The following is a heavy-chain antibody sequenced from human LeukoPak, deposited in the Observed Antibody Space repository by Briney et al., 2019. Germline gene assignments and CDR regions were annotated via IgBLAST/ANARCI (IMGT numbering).Heavy chain of an antibody. CDR2: ISSSSSYI. J-gene: IGHJ4*02. Sequence: PGGSLRLSCAASGFTFSSYSMNWVRQAPGKGLEWVSSISSSSSYIYYADSVKGRFTISRDNSKNTLYLQMNSLRAEDTAVYYCAKVPRTTVTSYYFDYWGQGTLVTVSS. CDR3: AKVPRTTVTSYYFDY. D-gene: IGHD4-17*01. CDR1: GFTFSSYS. V-gene: IGHV3-21*04.